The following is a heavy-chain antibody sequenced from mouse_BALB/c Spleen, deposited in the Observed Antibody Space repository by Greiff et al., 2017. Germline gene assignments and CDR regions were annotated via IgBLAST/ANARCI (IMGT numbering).Heavy chain of an antibody. CDR1: GYTFTSYY. J-gene: IGHJ2*01. CDR2: INPSNGGT. Sequence: QVQLKQSGAELVKPGASVKLSCKASGYTFTSYYMYWVKQRPGQGLEWIGEINPSNGGTNFNEKFKSKATLTVDKSSSTAYMQLSSLTSEDSAVYYCTRYYYGYEGFDYWGQGTTLTVSS. D-gene: IGHD1-2*01. CDR3: TRYYYGYEGFDY. V-gene: IGHV1S81*02.